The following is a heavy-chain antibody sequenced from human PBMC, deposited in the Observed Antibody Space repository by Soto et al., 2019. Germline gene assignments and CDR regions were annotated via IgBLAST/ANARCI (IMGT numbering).Heavy chain of an antibody. CDR2: INPSGGST. V-gene: IGHV1-46*01. CDR1: GYTFTSYY. D-gene: IGHD4-17*01. CDR3: ARASPTVTTRVAGMDV. J-gene: IGHJ6*02. Sequence: ASVKVSCKASGYTFTSYYMHWVRQAPGQGLEWMGIINPSGGSTSYAQKFQGRVTMTRDTSTSTVYMELSSLRSEDTALYYCARASPTVTTRVAGMDVWGQGTTVTVSS.